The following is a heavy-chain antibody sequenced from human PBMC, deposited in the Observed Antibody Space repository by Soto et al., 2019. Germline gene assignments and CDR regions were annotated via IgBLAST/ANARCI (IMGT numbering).Heavy chain of an antibody. CDR2: ISSSSSYI. V-gene: IGHV3-21*01. CDR1: GFTFSSYS. D-gene: IGHD5-12*01. J-gene: IGHJ3*02. CDR3: ARRGLGYSGYPGAFDI. Sequence: GGSLRLSCAASGFTFSSYSMNWVRQAPGKGLEWVSSISSSSSYIYYADSVKGRFTISRDNAKNSLYLQMNSLRAEDTAVYYCARRGLGYSGYPGAFDIWGQGTMVTVSS.